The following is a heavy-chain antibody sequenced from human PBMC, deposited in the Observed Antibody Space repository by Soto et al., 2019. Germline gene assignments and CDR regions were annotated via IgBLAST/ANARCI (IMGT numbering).Heavy chain of an antibody. D-gene: IGHD4-17*01. CDR3: ANNGDYYYYGMDV. CDR1: GYTFSNYA. Sequence: QVQLVQSGAEVKKPGASVKVSCKASGYTFSNYATHWVRQAPGQRLEWMGWINAGNGKTKYSQNFQGRVTITRVTSASTAYMELSSLRSEDTAVYYCANNGDYYYYGMDVWGQGTTVTVSS. CDR2: INAGNGKT. V-gene: IGHV1-3*01. J-gene: IGHJ6*02.